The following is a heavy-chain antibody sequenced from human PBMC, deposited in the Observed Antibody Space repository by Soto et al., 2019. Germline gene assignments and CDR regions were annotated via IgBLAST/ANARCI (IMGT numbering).Heavy chain of an antibody. CDR2: ISYDGSNK. J-gene: IGHJ4*02. D-gene: IGHD2-21*02. CDR3: AKDHAVVVVTAILDY. V-gene: IGHV3-30*18. CDR1: GFTFSSYG. Sequence: QVQLVESGGGVVQPGRSLRLSCAGSGFTFSSYGMHWVRQAPGKGLEWVAVISYDGSNKYYADSVKGRFTISRDNSKNTLYLQMNSLRAEDTAVYYCAKDHAVVVVTAILDYWGQGTLVTVSS.